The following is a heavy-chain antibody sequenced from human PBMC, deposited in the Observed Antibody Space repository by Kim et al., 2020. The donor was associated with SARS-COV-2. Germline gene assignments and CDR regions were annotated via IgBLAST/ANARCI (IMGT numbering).Heavy chain of an antibody. CDR1: GGTFSSYT. CDR3: ARIIWDTAMGPYYYYGMDV. V-gene: IGHV1-69*02. D-gene: IGHD5-18*01. CDR2: IIPILGIA. J-gene: IGHJ6*02. Sequence: SVKVSCKASGGTFSSYTISWVRQAPGQGLEWMGRIIPILGIANYAQKFQGRVTITADKSTSTAYMELSSLRSEDTAVYYCARIIWDTAMGPYYYYGMDVWGQGTTVTVSS.